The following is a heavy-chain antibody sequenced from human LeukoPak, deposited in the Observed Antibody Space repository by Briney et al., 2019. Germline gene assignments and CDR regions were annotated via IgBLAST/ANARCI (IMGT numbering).Heavy chain of an antibody. CDR1: GYSFTSYW. CDR2: IYPGDSDT. J-gene: IGHJ4*02. Sequence: GESLKISCKGSGYSFTSYWIGWVRQMPGKGLEWMGIIYPGDSDTRYSPSFQGQVTISADKSISTAYLQWSSLKASDTAMYYCARQGGREWSEYYFDYWGQGTLVTVSS. D-gene: IGHD2-8*01. V-gene: IGHV5-51*01. CDR3: ARQGGREWSEYYFDY.